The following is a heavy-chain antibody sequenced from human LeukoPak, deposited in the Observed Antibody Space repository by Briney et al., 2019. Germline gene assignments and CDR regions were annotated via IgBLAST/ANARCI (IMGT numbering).Heavy chain of an antibody. J-gene: IGHJ6*02. CDR2: MRRSGDTL. CDR3: AREVVIFPDYYYYGMDV. Sequence: GGSLRLSCAAFGFPFGDYYMTWIRQAPGKGLEWISYMRRSGDTLYYADSVEGRFTISRDNAKNSLFLQMNSLRADDTAVYYCAREVVIFPDYYYYGMDVWGQGTTVTVSS. D-gene: IGHD2/OR15-2a*01. V-gene: IGHV3-11*01. CDR1: GFPFGDYY.